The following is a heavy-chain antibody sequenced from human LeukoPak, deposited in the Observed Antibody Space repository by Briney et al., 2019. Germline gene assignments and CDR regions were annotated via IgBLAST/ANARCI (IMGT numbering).Heavy chain of an antibody. CDR1: GGSISSGGYY. D-gene: IGHD3-22*01. CDR3: ASSLSWDSSGYYYYYYGMDV. J-gene: IGHJ6*02. V-gene: IGHV4-31*03. CDR2: IYYSGST. Sequence: PSETLSLTCTVSGGSISSGGYYWSWIRQHPGKGLEWIGYIYYSGSTYYNPSLKSRVTISVDKSKNQFSLKLSSVTAADTAVYYCASSLSWDSSGYYYYYYGMDVWGQGTTVTVSS.